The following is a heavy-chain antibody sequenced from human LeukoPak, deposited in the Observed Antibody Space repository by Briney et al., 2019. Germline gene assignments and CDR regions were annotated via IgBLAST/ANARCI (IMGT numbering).Heavy chain of an antibody. D-gene: IGHD6-6*01. Sequence: PSETLSLTCTVSGGSISSYYWSWIRQPPGKGLEWIGYIYYSGSTNYNPPLKSRVTISVDTSKNQFSLKLSSVTAADTAVYYCARGVQLADYWGQGTLVTVSS. CDR1: GGSISSYY. CDR3: ARGVQLADY. V-gene: IGHV4-59*08. J-gene: IGHJ4*02. CDR2: IYYSGST.